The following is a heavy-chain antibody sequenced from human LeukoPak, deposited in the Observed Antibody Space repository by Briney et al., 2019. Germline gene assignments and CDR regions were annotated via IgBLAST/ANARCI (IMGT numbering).Heavy chain of an antibody. Sequence: GASVKVSCKASGYTFSSYDINWVRQATGQGLEWMGWMNPNSGNTGYAQKFQGRVTMTRNTSISTAYMELSSLRSEDTAVYYCARGRRVLWFGESSDAFDIWGQGTMVTVSS. CDR3: ARGRRVLWFGESSDAFDI. CDR1: GYTFSSYD. D-gene: IGHD3-10*01. CDR2: MNPNSGNT. J-gene: IGHJ3*02. V-gene: IGHV1-8*01.